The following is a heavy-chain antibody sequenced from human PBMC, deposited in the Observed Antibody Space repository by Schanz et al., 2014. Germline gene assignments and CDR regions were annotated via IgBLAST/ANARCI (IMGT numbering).Heavy chain of an antibody. D-gene: IGHD2-15*01. CDR3: AKGRGYCSGGACYDYYYYGLDA. J-gene: IGHJ6*04. Sequence: EVQLVESGGGLVKPGGSLRLSCEASEFTFSSYKMNWVRQAPGKGLEWVSSISHSGGSKYYADSVKGRFTISRDNSENTLYLQMNSLSADDTAVFYCAKGRGYCSGGACYDYYYYGLDAWGKGTTVTVSP. CDR1: EFTFSSYK. V-gene: IGHV3-23*04. CDR2: ISHSGGSK.